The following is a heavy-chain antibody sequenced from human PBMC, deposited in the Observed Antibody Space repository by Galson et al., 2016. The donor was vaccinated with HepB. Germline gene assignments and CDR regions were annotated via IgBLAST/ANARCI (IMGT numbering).Heavy chain of an antibody. J-gene: IGHJ6*02. CDR3: ARDWIPYYYYGMDV. V-gene: IGHV3-21*01. CDR2: ISSSSSYI. Sequence: SLRLSCAASGFTFGSYSMNWVRQAPVKGLEWVPSISSSSSYIYHADSVKGRFTISRDNAKNSLYLQMNSLRAEDTAVYYCARDWIPYYYYGMDVWGQGTTATVSS. D-gene: IGHD5-18*01. CDR1: GFTFGSYS.